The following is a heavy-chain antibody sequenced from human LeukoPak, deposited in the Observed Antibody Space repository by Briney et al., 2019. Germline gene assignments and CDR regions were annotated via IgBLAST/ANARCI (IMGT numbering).Heavy chain of an antibody. Sequence: GASVKVSCKASGYTFTGYYMHWVRQAPGQGLEWMGWINPNSGGTNYAQKFQGRVTMTRDTSISTAYMELSRLRSDDTAVYYCARDHSNTWGNWFDPWGQGTLVTVSS. D-gene: IGHD6-13*01. J-gene: IGHJ5*02. V-gene: IGHV1-2*02. CDR3: ARDHSNTWGNWFDP. CDR2: INPNSGGT. CDR1: GYTFTGYY.